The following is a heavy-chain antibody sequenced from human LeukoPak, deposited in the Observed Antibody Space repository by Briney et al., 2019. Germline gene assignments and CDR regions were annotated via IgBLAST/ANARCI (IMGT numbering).Heavy chain of an antibody. V-gene: IGHV3-30-3*01. CDR1: GFTFSSYA. J-gene: IGHJ4*02. CDR3: ARDSPFYYDSSGLDY. Sequence: SGGSLRLSCAASGFTFSSYAMHWVRQAPGKGLEWVAVISYDGSNKYYADSVKGRFTISRDNSKNTLYLQMNSLRAEDTAVYYCARDSPFYYDSSGLDYWGQGTLVTVSS. CDR2: ISYDGSNK. D-gene: IGHD3-22*01.